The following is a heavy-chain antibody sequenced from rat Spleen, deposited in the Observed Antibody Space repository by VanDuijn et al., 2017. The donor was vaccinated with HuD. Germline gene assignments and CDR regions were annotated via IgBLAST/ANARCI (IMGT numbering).Heavy chain of an antibody. V-gene: IGHV5-29*01. J-gene: IGHJ3*01. Sequence: EVQLVESDGGLVQPGRSLKLSCAASGFTFSDYYMAWVRQAPTKGLGWVATISYDGSSTYYRDSVKGRFTISSDNAKSTLYLQMDSLRSEDTATYYCARLNNFDDWGQGSLVTVSS. CDR2: ISYDGSST. D-gene: IGHD1-10*01. CDR1: GFTFSDYY. CDR3: ARLNNFDD.